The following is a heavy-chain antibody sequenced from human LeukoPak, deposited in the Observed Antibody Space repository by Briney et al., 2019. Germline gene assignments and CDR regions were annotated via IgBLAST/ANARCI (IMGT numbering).Heavy chain of an antibody. V-gene: IGHV4-39*01. CDR1: GGSISSSSYY. Sequence: PSETLSLTCTVSGGSISSSSYYWGWIRQPPGKGLGWIGGIYYSGSTYHNPSLKSRVTISVDTSKNQFSLKLSSVTAADTAVYYCARHMGRIAVSDNFDYWGQGTLVTVSS. D-gene: IGHD6-19*01. CDR2: IYYSGST. J-gene: IGHJ4*02. CDR3: ARHMGRIAVSDNFDY.